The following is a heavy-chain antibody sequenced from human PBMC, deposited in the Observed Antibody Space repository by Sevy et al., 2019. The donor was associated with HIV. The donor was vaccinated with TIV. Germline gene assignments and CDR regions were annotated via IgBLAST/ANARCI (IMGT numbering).Heavy chain of an antibody. Sequence: ASVKVSCKASGYTFISYVMHWVRQAPGQRLEWMGWINAGNGNTKYSQKFQGRVTITRDTSASTAYMELSSLRSEETAVYYCARDGWFGDYYMDVWGKGTTVTVSS. D-gene: IGHD3-10*01. CDR2: INAGNGNT. CDR3: ARDGWFGDYYMDV. CDR1: GYTFISYV. J-gene: IGHJ6*03. V-gene: IGHV1-3*01.